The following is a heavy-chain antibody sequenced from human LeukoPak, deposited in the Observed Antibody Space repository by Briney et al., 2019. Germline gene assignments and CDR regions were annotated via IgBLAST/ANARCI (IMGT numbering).Heavy chain of an antibody. J-gene: IGHJ3*02. D-gene: IGHD1-14*01. Sequence: GGSLRLSCAASGFTFSSYGMHWVRQAPGKGLEWVALIWYDGSNKYYADSVKGRFTISRDNSKNTLYLQMNSLRVEDTAVYYCARFSLAYTRNDAFDIWGQGTMVTVSS. V-gene: IGHV3-33*01. CDR3: ARFSLAYTRNDAFDI. CDR1: GFTFSSYG. CDR2: IWYDGSNK.